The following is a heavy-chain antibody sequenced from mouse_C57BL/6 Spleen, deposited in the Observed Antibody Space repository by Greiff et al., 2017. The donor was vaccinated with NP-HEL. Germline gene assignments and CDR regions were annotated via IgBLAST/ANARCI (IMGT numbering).Heavy chain of an antibody. CDR3: ARFEGLRWFAY. CDR2: INPNNGGT. D-gene: IGHD2-4*01. CDR1: GYTFTDYN. V-gene: IGHV1-18*01. J-gene: IGHJ3*01. Sequence: EVQLQQSGPELVKPGASVKIPCKASGYTFTDYNMDWVTQSHGKSLEWIGDINPNNGGTIYNQKFKGKATLTVDKSSSTAYMELRSLTSEDTAVYYCARFEGLRWFAYWGQGTLVTVSA.